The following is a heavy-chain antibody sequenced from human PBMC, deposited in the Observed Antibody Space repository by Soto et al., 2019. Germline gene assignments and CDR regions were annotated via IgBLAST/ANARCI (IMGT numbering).Heavy chain of an antibody. V-gene: IGHV3-11*01. J-gene: IGHJ4*02. CDR3: AKRGADKSLNL. CDR1: GVIFSDHY. CDR2: ITNIDNSK. D-gene: IGHD3-10*01. Sequence: GGSLGLCCEDSGVIFSDHYMIWVRQAPGKGLEWISYITNIDNSKKYADSVRGRFFISRDNAKKSLYLQMSNLRADDTAVYYCAKRGADKSLNLWGQGTLVPVSS.